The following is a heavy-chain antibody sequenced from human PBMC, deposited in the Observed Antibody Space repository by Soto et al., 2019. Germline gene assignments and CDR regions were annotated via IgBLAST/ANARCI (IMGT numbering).Heavy chain of an antibody. J-gene: IGHJ4*02. CDR2: ISVYNGNT. CDR3: ARSGNSWNLREFDY. Sequence: ASVKVSCKASDYTFTSYGIIWVRQAPGQGLEWIGWISVYNGNTNYAQKFRGRVTMTTDISTTTAYMEMRSLRSDDTAVYYCARSGNSWNLREFDYWGQGTPVTVSS. D-gene: IGHD6-13*01. V-gene: IGHV1-18*01. CDR1: DYTFTSYG.